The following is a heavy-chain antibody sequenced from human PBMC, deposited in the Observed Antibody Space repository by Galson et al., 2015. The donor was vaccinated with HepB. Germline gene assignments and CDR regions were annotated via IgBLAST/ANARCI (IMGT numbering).Heavy chain of an antibody. J-gene: IGHJ4*02. V-gene: IGHV1-18*01. CDR3: ARDWVGDCSSTSCSPRDYFDY. D-gene: IGHD2-2*01. Sequence: VKVSCKASGYTFTSYGTSWVRQAPGQGLEWMGWISAYNGNTNYAQKLQGRVTMTTDTSTSTAYMELGSLRSDDTAVYYCARDWVGDCSSTSCSPRDYFDYWGQGTLVTVSS. CDR2: ISAYNGNT. CDR1: GYTFTSYG.